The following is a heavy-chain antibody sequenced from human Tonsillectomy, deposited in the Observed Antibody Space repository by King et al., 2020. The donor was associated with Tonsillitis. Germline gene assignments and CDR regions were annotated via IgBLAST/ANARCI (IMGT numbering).Heavy chain of an antibody. CDR2: ISGSSYIT. J-gene: IGHJ4*02. CDR1: GFTFSSYA. D-gene: IGHD6-19*01. CDR3: AKLPHSSGWSSPFDY. V-gene: IGHV3-23*04. Sequence: VHLVKSGGVLVQPGGSLRLSCAASGFTFSSYAMGWVRQAPGKGLVLVTTISGSSYITCYPDSVKGRFTISIDNSNHTLYLQMHSLRPEDTALYYCAKLPHSSGWSSPFDYWGQGTLVTVSS.